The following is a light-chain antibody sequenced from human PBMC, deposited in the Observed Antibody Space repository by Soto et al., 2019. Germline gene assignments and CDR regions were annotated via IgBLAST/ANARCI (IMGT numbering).Light chain of an antibody. CDR2: GAS. CDR3: QQYGHSPIT. J-gene: IGKJ5*01. V-gene: IGKV3-20*01. CDR1: QSLSGNY. Sequence: EIVLTQSPGTLSLSPGERVTLSCRASQSLSGNYLAWYQQKPGQAHKFLLYGASNRAAGVPDGFSGGGSGTGFDLTINSLEPEDCAVYYCQQYGHSPITFGQGTRREIK.